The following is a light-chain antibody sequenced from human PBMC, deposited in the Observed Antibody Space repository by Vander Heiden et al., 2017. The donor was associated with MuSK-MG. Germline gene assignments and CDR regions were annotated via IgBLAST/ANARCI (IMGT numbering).Light chain of an antibody. CDR3: QQDYTSPWT. CDR2: CAS. V-gene: IGKV4-1*01. Sequence: IVMTQSPDSLTVSLGERATIDCKSSQSLLYSPNNKNYLVWYQQKPGQPPKLLISCASTRESGVPDRFSGSGSETDFTLTINRLQAEDVGVYYCQQDYTSPWTFGQGTMVEIK. CDR1: QSLLYSPNNKNY. J-gene: IGKJ1*01.